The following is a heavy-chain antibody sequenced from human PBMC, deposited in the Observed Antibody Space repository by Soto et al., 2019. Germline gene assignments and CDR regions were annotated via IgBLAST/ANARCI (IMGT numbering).Heavy chain of an antibody. J-gene: IGHJ6*02. D-gene: IGHD3-22*01. CDR3: ARDYYDRTDYYYGMDV. Sequence: SVKVSCKASGYTFTSYDITWVRQATGQGLEWMGGIIPIFGTANYAQKFQGRVTITADKSTSTAYMELSSLRSEDTAVYYCARDYYDRTDYYYGMDVWGQGTTVTVSS. V-gene: IGHV1-69*06. CDR2: IIPIFGTA. CDR1: GYTFTSYD.